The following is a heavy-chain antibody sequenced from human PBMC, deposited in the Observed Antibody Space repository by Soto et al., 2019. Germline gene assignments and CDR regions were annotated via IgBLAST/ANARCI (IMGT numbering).Heavy chain of an antibody. Sequence: GGSLRLSCAASGFPFSSYCMHWVRTAPGKGLEWVAVISYDGSNKYYADSVKGRFTISRDNSKNTLYLQMNSLRAEDTAVYYCATKYSYGRRRPFDYWGQGTLVTVSS. V-gene: IGHV3-30*03. CDR3: ATKYSYGRRRPFDY. J-gene: IGHJ4*02. CDR2: ISYDGSNK. CDR1: GFPFSSYC. D-gene: IGHD5-18*01.